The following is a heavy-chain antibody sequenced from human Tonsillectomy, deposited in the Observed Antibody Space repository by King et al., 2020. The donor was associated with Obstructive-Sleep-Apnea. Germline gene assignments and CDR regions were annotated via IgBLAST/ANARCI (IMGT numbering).Heavy chain of an antibody. CDR3: ARAQSPYDYVWGSLNRVRVFDF. V-gene: IGHV4-59*01. J-gene: IGHJ4*02. CDR2: IYDSGNT. Sequence: VQLQESGPGLVKPSETLSLTCSVSGGSISGSYWSWIRQPPGKGLEWIAYIYDSGNTKNNPSLKSRVTISVDTSKNQFSLKMSSVTAADTAVYFCARAQSPYDYVWGSLNRVRVFDFWGQGSLVTVSS. D-gene: IGHD3-16*01. CDR1: GGSISGSY.